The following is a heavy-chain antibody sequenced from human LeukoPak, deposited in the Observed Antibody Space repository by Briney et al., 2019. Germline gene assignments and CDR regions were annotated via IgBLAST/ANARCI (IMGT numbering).Heavy chain of an antibody. V-gene: IGHV3-30*18. Sequence: GGSLRLSCASSGFTFSPYGMLSVGQAPGKGLEWVAAIAYSGSRKYDADSVKGRFTISRDNSKNTLYLQMNSLRAEDTAVYYCAKGGPQDYGSGTDTYYGMDVWGQGTTVTVSS. D-gene: IGHD3-10*01. CDR3: AKGGPQDYGSGTDTYYGMDV. J-gene: IGHJ6*02. CDR2: IAYSGSRK. CDR1: GFTFSPYG.